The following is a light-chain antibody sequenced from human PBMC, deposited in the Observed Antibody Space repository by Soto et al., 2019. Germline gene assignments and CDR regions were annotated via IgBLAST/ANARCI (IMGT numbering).Light chain of an antibody. CDR2: DAS. CDR3: QQYKSYWT. Sequence: DIHMTHSPSTLSASVLYRVTITFRASQRISTWLAWYQQKPGKAPKLLISDASSLETGVPSRFSGSGSGTEFTLTTNSLQPDDFATYYCQQYKSYWTFGQGTKVDI. CDR1: QRISTW. V-gene: IGKV1-5*01. J-gene: IGKJ1*01.